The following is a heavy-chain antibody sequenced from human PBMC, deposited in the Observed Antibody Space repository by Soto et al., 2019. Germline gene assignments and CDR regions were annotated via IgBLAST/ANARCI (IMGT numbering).Heavy chain of an antibody. J-gene: IGHJ4*02. V-gene: IGHV3-23*01. CDR1: GFTFSSYA. CDR3: AKDGTVQWLPNYFDY. D-gene: IGHD6-19*01. Sequence: LRLSCAASGFTFSSYAMSWVRQAPGKGLEWVSAISGSGGSTYYADSVKGRFTISRDNSKNTLYLQMNSLRAEDTAVYYCAKDGTVQWLPNYFDYWGQGTLVTVSS. CDR2: ISGSGGST.